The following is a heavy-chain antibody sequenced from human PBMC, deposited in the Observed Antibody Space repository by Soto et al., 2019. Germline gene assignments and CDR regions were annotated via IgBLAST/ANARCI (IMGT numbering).Heavy chain of an antibody. CDR2: ISGSGGST. J-gene: IGHJ4*02. CDR1: GFTFSSYA. CDR3: AKELGYSYSDIDY. Sequence: PGGSLRLSCAASGFTFSSYAMSWVRQDPGKGLEWVLGISGSGGSTYYADSVKGRFTISRDNSKNTLYLQMNSLRAEDTAIYYCAKELGYSYSDIDYWGQGTLVTVSS. D-gene: IGHD5-18*01. V-gene: IGHV3-23*01.